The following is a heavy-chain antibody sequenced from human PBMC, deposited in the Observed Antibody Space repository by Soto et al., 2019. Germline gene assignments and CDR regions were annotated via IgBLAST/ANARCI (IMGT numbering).Heavy chain of an antibody. CDR1: GGTFSSYA. CDR3: ARGALGYCSSTSCYTHYYYYGMDV. Sequence: QVQLVQSGAEVKKPGSSVKVSCKASGGTFSSYAISWVRQAPGQGLEWMGGSIPIIGTANYAQKIQGRVTITADESTSTAYMELSSLRSEDTAVYYCARGALGYCSSTSCYTHYYYYGMDVWGQGTTVTVSS. CDR2: SIPIIGTA. J-gene: IGHJ6*02. D-gene: IGHD2-2*02. V-gene: IGHV1-69*01.